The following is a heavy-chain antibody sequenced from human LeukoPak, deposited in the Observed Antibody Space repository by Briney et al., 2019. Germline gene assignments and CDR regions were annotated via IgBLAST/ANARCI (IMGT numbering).Heavy chain of an antibody. Sequence: GGSLRLSCAASGFTFSSYSMNWVRQAPGKGLEWDSSISSSSSYIYYADSVKGRFTISRDNSKNTLYLQMNSLRAEDTAVYYCAKVTIFGVVIPYLFDYWGQGTLVTVSS. CDR2: ISSSSSYI. CDR1: GFTFSSYS. J-gene: IGHJ4*02. V-gene: IGHV3-21*01. D-gene: IGHD3-3*01. CDR3: AKVTIFGVVIPYLFDY.